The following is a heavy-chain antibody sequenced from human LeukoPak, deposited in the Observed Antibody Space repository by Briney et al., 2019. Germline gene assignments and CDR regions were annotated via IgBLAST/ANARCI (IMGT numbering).Heavy chain of an antibody. CDR1: GYSFTSYW. CDR3: ARRASGYYFDY. CDR2: IDPSDSYT. V-gene: IGHV5-10-1*04. Sequence: GESLRISCKGSGYSFTSYWISWVRQMPGKGLEWMGRIDPSDSYTKYSPSFQGQVAISTDKSISTAYLQWSSLKASDTAMYYCARRASGYYFDYWGQGTLVTVSS. D-gene: IGHD3-22*01. J-gene: IGHJ4*02.